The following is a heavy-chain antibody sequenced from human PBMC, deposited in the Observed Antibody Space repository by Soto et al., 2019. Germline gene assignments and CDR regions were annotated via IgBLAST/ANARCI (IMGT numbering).Heavy chain of an antibody. J-gene: IGHJ4*02. CDR2: MNPNSGNT. CDR3: ARSVEWLASFDY. V-gene: IGHV1-8*01. Sequence: QVQLVQSGAEVKKPGASVKVSCKASGYTFTSYDINWVRQATGQGLEWMGWMNPNSGNTGYAPKFQGRVTMTRNTSISTAYMELSSLRSEGTAVYYCARSVEWLASFDYWGQGTLGTVSS. CDR1: GYTFTSYD. D-gene: IGHD6-19*01.